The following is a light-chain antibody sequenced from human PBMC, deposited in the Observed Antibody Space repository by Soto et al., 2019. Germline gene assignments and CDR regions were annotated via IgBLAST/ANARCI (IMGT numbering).Light chain of an antibody. J-gene: IGKJ4*01. CDR3: QQSYRTPLT. Sequence: DIQVTQSPSSLSASVGDRVTITCRASQDIRIYLNWYQQQPGKAPKLLMYAASNLQSGVPSRFRGSASGTNFTLIISSLQPEDFASYYCQQSYRTPLTFGGGTRLDIK. CDR1: QDIRIY. V-gene: IGKV1-39*01. CDR2: AAS.